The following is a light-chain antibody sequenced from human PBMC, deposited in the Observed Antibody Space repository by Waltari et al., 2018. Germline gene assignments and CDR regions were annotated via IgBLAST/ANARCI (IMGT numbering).Light chain of an antibody. Sequence: QSVLTQPPSASGTPGQRVTVSCSGTNSNVGGSSLNWYQQLPGPAPKLLIYNGERRPSGVPDRFSGSKSATSASLAISDLQSEDEAEYYCAAWDDRLKGWVFGGGTKVTVL. CDR3: AAWDDRLKGWV. CDR2: NGE. J-gene: IGLJ3*02. CDR1: NSNVGGSS. V-gene: IGLV1-44*01.